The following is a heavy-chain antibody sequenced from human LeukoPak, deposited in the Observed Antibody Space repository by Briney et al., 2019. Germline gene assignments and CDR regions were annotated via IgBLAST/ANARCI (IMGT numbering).Heavy chain of an antibody. V-gene: IGHV4-39*01. CDR2: NYYGESA. D-gene: IGHD4-17*01. CDR1: GGSISLTTYY. J-gene: IGHJ4*02. CDR3: AGNYGDPTYSDY. Sequence: PSETLSLTCTVSGGSISLTTYYWAWLRQPPGKGLEWIGTNYYGESANYIPSLKSRVTISVDTSRDQFSLRLTSVTAADTAVYFCAGNYGDPTYSDYWGQGILVTVSP.